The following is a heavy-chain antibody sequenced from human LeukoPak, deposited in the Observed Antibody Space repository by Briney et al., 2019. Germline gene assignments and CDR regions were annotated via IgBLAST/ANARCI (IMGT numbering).Heavy chain of an antibody. J-gene: IGHJ4*02. CDR2: ISGDGSIT. V-gene: IGHV3-74*01. CDR3: ARDLHSGAYTFDY. Sequence: PGGSLRLSCAASGFTISGYWMHWVRQAPGKGLVWVSRISGDGSITAYADSVKGRFTISRDNAKNSLYLQMNSLRDEDTAVYYCARDLHSGAYTFDYWGQGTLVTVSS. D-gene: IGHD1-26*01. CDR1: GFTISGYW.